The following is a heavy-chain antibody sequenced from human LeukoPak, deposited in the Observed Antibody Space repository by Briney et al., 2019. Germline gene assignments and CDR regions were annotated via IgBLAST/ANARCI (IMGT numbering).Heavy chain of an antibody. Sequence: ASVKVSCKASGYTFTGYYMHWVRQAPGQGLEWMGWINPNSGGTNYAQKFQGRVTMTRDTSISTAYMELSRLRSDDTAVYYCATQRERAVAGTSSIDYWGQGTLVTVPS. V-gene: IGHV1-2*02. J-gene: IGHJ4*02. CDR1: GYTFTGYY. D-gene: IGHD6-19*01. CDR3: ATQRERAVAGTSSIDY. CDR2: INPNSGGT.